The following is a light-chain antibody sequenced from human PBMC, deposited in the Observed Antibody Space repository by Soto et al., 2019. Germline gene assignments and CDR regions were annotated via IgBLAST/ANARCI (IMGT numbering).Light chain of an antibody. CDR1: QSVSGNN. Sequence: IVLTQSPGTLSLSPGERATLSCRASQSVSGNNLVWYQQKPGQAPRLLIHGASNRPTGIPDRISGSGSGTDFTLTISRLEPEEFAVYYCQQYGTTLWTFGQVTKVEIK. CDR3: QQYGTTLWT. CDR2: GAS. V-gene: IGKV3-20*01. J-gene: IGKJ1*01.